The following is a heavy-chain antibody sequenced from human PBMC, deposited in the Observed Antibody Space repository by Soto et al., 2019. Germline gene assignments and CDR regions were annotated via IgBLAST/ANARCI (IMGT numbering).Heavy chain of an antibody. CDR2: INPSGGST. Sequence: QVQLVQSGAEVMQPGASVKVSCKASGYTFTSYYIQWVRQAPGQGLEWMGIINPSGGSTNYAQKVRGRVTLTRDTSTSTVYMELCSLRSEDTAIYYCSRGYPPRDQLGNLPGAFWGQGTLVTVSS. V-gene: IGHV1-46*03. CDR1: GYTFTSYY. J-gene: IGHJ4*02. CDR3: SRGYPPRDQLGNLPGAF. D-gene: IGHD1-1*01.